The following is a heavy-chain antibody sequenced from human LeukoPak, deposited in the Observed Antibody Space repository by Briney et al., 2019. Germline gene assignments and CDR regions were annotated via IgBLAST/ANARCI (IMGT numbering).Heavy chain of an antibody. D-gene: IGHD4-17*01. J-gene: IGHJ3*01. Sequence: SETLSLTCGVSGESFSSYFWSWIRQSPGEGLEWLGQIRHGGVTTYNPSLMGRVTISVDTSNNQFSLILTSVTAADTAIYYCARGPHFYGDYIRSFPDAFHLWGRGTVVSISS. V-gene: IGHV4-34*01. CDR3: ARGPHFYGDYIRSFPDAFHL. CDR1: GESFSSYF. CDR2: IRHGGVT.